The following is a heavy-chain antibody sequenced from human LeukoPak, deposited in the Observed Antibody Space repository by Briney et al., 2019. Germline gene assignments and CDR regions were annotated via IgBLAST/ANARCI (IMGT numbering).Heavy chain of an antibody. V-gene: IGHV4-59*01. Sequence: SETLSLTCAVYGGSFSGYYWSWIRQPPGKGLEWIGYIYYSGSTNYNPSLKSRVTISVDTSKNQFSLKLSSVTAADTAVYYCARVSRPAAYHYYYYMDVWGKGTTVTVSS. CDR1: GGSFSGYY. CDR2: IYYSGST. CDR3: ARVSRPAAYHYYYYMDV. J-gene: IGHJ6*03. D-gene: IGHD6-13*01.